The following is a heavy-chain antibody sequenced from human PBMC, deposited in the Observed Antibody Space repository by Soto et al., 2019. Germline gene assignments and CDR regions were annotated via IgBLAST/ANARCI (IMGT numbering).Heavy chain of an antibody. CDR2: ISHDGGSK. Sequence: QVQLVESGGGVVQPGRSLRLSCAASGFIFSNYAMHWVRQAPGKGLEWVAVISHDGGSKTYADSVKGRFTISRDNSKNTLYLQMNSLRDEDTAVYYWAKRSPAYGDTWDDALDIWGQGTRVTVSS. J-gene: IGHJ3*02. V-gene: IGHV3-30*18. CDR3: AKRSPAYGDTWDDALDI. CDR1: GFIFSNYA. D-gene: IGHD4-17*01.